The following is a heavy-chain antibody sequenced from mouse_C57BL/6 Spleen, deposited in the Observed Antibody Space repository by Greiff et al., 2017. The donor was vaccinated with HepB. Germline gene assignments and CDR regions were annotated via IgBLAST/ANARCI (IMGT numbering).Heavy chain of an antibody. V-gene: IGHV1-52*01. CDR1: GYTFTSYW. CDR2: IDPSDSET. CDR3: AREHRSSSYYYAMDY. J-gene: IGHJ4*01. D-gene: IGHD1-1*01. Sequence: QVQLQQPGAELVRPGSSVKLSCKASGYTFTSYWMHWVKQRPIQGLEWIGNIDPSDSETHYNQKFKDKATLTVDKSSSTAYMQLSSLTSEYSAVYYCAREHRSSSYYYAMDYWGQGTSVTVSS.